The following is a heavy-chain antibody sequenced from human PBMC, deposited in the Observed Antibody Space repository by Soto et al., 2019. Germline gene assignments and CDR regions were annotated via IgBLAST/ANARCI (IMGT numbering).Heavy chain of an antibody. J-gene: IGHJ6*02. Sequence: GASVKVSCKASGYTFTGYYMHWVLQAPGQGLEWMGWINPNSGGTNYAQKFQGRVTMTRDTSISTAYMELSRLRSDDTAVYYCARDLGYSYGYYYYYGMDVWGQGTTVTVSS. D-gene: IGHD5-18*01. CDR2: INPNSGGT. CDR3: ARDLGYSYGYYYYYGMDV. CDR1: GYTFTGYY. V-gene: IGHV1-2*02.